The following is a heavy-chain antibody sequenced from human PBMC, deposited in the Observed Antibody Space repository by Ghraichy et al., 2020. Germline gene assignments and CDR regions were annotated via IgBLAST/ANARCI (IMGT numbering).Heavy chain of an antibody. V-gene: IGHV1-2*02. D-gene: IGHD6-19*01. CDR3: ARASEYSSGWCPFDY. J-gene: IGHJ4*02. Sequence: ASVKVSCKASGYTFTGYYMHWVRQAPGQGLEWMGWINPNSGGTNYAQKFQGRVTMTRDTSISTAYMELSRLRSDDTAVYYCARASEYSSGWCPFDYWGQGTLVTVSS. CDR2: INPNSGGT. CDR1: GYTFTGYY.